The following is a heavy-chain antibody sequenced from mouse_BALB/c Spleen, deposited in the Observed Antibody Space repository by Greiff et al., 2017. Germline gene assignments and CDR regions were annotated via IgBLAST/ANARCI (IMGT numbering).Heavy chain of an antibody. CDR1: GYTFTDYN. Sequence: VQLQQSGPELVKPGASVKISCKASGYTFTDYNMHWVKQSHGKSLEWIGYIYPYNGGTGYNQKFKSKATLTVDNSSSTAYMELRSLTSEDSAVYYCARGSYYGYDYYAMDYWGQGTSVTVAS. V-gene: IGHV1S29*02. CDR2: IYPYNGGT. CDR3: ARGSYYGYDYYAMDY. D-gene: IGHD2-9*01. J-gene: IGHJ4*01.